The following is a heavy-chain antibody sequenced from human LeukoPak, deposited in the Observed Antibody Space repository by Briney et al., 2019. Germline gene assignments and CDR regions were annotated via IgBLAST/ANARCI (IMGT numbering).Heavy chain of an antibody. CDR2: IIPIFGTA. CDR3: AREGNGDYWFDP. V-gene: IGHV1-69*13. D-gene: IGHD4-17*01. CDR1: GYTFTGYY. Sequence: SVKVSCKAFGYTFTGYYMHWVRQAPGQGLEWMGGIIPIFGTADYAQKFQGRVTITADESTSTAYMELSSLRSEDTAVYYCAREGNGDYWFDPWGQGTLVTVSS. J-gene: IGHJ5*02.